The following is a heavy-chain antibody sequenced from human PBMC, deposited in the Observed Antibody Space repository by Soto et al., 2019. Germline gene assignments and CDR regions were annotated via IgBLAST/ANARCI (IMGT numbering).Heavy chain of an antibody. CDR3: ARGCSGGSCHPGGAFDI. D-gene: IGHD2-15*01. J-gene: IGHJ3*02. CDR2: IYSGGST. V-gene: IGHV3-66*01. CDR1: GFTVSSNY. Sequence: PGGSLRLSCAASGFTVSSNYLSWVRPAPEKGLERVSVIYSGGSTYYADSVKGRFTISRDNSKNTLYLQMNSLRAEDTAVYFCARGCSGGSCHPGGAFDIWGQGTMVTVSS.